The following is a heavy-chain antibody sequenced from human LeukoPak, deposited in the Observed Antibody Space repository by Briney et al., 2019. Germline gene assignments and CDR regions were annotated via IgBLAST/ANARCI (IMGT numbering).Heavy chain of an antibody. D-gene: IGHD2-2*01. CDR3: ARSIVVVPAAIHPLDY. CDR1: GGTFSSYA. CDR2: IIPIFGTA. V-gene: IGHV1-69*01. Sequence: SVKVSCKASGGTFSSYAISWVRQAPGQGLEWMGGIIPIFGTANCAQKFQGRVTITADESTSTAYMELSSLRSEDTAVYYCARSIVVVPAAIHPLDYWGQGTLVTVSS. J-gene: IGHJ4*02.